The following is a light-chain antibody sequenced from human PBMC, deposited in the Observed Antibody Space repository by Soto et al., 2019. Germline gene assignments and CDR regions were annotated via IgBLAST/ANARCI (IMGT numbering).Light chain of an antibody. V-gene: IGKV3-15*01. CDR2: GAS. J-gene: IGKJ1*01. CDR1: QSVSSN. CDR3: QQYNNWWT. Sequence: EIVMTQSPATLSVSPGERATLSCRASQSVSSNLAWYQHKPGQAPRLLIYGASTRATGIPARFSGSGSGTEFTLTICSLQSEDFAVYYCQQYNNWWTFGQGTKVEIE.